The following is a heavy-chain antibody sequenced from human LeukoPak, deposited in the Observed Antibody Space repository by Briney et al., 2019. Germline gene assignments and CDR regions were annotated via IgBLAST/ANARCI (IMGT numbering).Heavy chain of an antibody. CDR3: ASRPDDSWRGPFDY. CDR1: GFTFSTYS. Sequence: GGSLRLSCVASGFTFSTYSMHWVRHAPGKGLEWVAIISSNGETTYYADSVKGRFTISRDSSTNTLHLQMNSLGAEDTAVYYCASRPDDSWRGPFDYWGQGTLVTVSS. D-gene: IGHD3-3*01. CDR2: ISSNGETT. V-gene: IGHV3-30*04. J-gene: IGHJ4*02.